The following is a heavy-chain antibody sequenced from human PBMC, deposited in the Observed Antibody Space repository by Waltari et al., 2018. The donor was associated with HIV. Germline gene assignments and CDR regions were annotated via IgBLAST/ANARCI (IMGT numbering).Heavy chain of an antibody. CDR1: GFTFSDSW. Sequence: EVQLVESGGGLIKPGGSLRLSCAASGFTFSDSWMSWVRQAPGKGLEWVGRIKRKADGGTTDYAAPVKGRFTISRDESKNTVYLHMNSLKSGDTALYYCTTSPEELLADYYSGMDVWGQGTTVIVSS. CDR2: IKRKADGGTT. D-gene: IGHD3-10*01. J-gene: IGHJ6*02. CDR3: TTSPEELLADYYSGMDV. V-gene: IGHV3-15*01.